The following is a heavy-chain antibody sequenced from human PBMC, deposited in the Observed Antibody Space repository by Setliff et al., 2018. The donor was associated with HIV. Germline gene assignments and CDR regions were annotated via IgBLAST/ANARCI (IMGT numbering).Heavy chain of an antibody. V-gene: IGHV4-39*01. CDR2: IYDTGDT. CDR3: ARHVPRSSRIGY. D-gene: IGHD6-13*01. Sequence: PSETLSLTCTVTDDSLSRSDFYWAWIRQPPEKGLEWVASIYDTGDTHYNPSLKSRVTISRDMSKNQFSLKLGSVTAADTAVYYCARHVPRSSRIGYWGQGTLVTVSS. CDR1: DDSLSRSDFY. J-gene: IGHJ4*02.